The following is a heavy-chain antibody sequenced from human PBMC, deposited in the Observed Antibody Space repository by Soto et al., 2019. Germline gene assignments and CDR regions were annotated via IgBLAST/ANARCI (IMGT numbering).Heavy chain of an antibody. Sequence: GASVQVSCKASGYTFTSYAMHWVRQAPGQRLEWMGWINAGNGNTKYSQKFQGRVTITRDTSASTAYMELSSLRSEDMAVYYCARPLGLTYYYYGMDVWGQGTTVTVSS. CDR2: INAGNGNT. D-gene: IGHD1-26*01. CDR1: GYTFTSYA. J-gene: IGHJ6*02. V-gene: IGHV1-3*01. CDR3: ARPLGLTYYYYGMDV.